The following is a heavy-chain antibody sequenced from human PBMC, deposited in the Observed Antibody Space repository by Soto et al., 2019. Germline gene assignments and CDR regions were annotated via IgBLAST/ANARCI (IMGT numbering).Heavy chain of an antibody. V-gene: IGHV3-33*01. CDR3: ARDNLYFGMDV. J-gene: IGHJ6*02. Sequence: GGSLRLSCGASGFTFSKYGMHWVRQTPGEGLEWVALIWYDGSKKNYADSVKGRITISRGNSKNTLYLQMNSLRVEDTAVYYCARDNLYFGMDVWGQGTTVTVSS. CDR1: GFTFSKYG. CDR2: IWYDGSKK.